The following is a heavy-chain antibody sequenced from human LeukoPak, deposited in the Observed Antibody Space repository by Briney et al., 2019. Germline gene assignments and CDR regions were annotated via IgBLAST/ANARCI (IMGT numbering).Heavy chain of an antibody. CDR1: GFTFSNYW. V-gene: IGHV3-74*01. CDR3: ARAVAVAGTGGFY. D-gene: IGHD6-19*01. Sequence: PGGSLRLSCAASGFTFSNYWMHWVRQAPGKGLVWVSRINSDGSSTSYADSVKGRFTISRDNAKNTLYLQLNSLRAEDTAVYYCARAVAVAGTGGFYWGQGTLVTVSS. J-gene: IGHJ4*02. CDR2: INSDGSST.